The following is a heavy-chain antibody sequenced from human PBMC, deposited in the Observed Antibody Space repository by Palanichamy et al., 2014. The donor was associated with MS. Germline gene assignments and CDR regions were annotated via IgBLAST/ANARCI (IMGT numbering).Heavy chain of an antibody. CDR3: SRHTDSGVGALGEY. J-gene: IGHJ4*02. CDR2: IYPGGSTA. V-gene: IGHV5-51*01. CDR1: GYTFSTYW. Sequence: DVQLVQSGAEVKKPGESLKISCKGSGYTFSTYWIGWVRQMPGKGLEWMGIIYPGGSTARYNPSFQGQVTISVDKSISAAYLQWSSLKASDTAMYYCSRHTDSGVGALGEYWGQGTLVTVSS. D-gene: IGHD3-3*01.